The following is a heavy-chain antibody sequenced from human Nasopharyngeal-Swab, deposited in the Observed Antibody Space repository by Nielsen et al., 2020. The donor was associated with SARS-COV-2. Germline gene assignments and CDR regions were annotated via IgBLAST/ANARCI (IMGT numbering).Heavy chain of an antibody. V-gene: IGHV3-48*04. CDR2: ISSGSSTI. D-gene: IGHD4-17*01. Sequence: WIRQPPGRGLEWVSYISSGSSTIYYADSVKGRFTISRDNAKNSLYLQMNSLRAEDTAVYYCARDHGDYGAFDIWGQGTMVTVSS. J-gene: IGHJ3*02. CDR3: ARDHGDYGAFDI.